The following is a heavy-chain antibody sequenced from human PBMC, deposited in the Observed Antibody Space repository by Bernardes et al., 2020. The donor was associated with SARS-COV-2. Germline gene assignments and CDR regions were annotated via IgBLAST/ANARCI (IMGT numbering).Heavy chain of an antibody. CDR2: ISGSGGST. CDR3: AYPHCSSTSCYYYYGMDV. J-gene: IGHJ6*02. Sequence: GSLRLSCAASGFTFSSYAMSWVRQAPGKGLEWVSAISGSGGSTYYADSVKGRFTISRDNSKNTLYLQMNSLRAEDTAVYYCAYPHCSSTSCYYYYGMDVWGQGTTVTVSS. D-gene: IGHD2-2*01. V-gene: IGHV3-23*01. CDR1: GFTFSSYA.